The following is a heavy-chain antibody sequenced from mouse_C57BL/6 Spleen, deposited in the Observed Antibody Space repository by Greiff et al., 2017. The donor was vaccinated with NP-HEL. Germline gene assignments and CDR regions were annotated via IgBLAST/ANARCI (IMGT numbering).Heavy chain of an antibody. D-gene: IGHD2-5*01. CDR1: GFNIKDYY. J-gene: IGHJ2*01. Sequence: EVQLQQSGAELVRPGASVKLSCTASGFNIKDYYMHWVQQRPEQGLEWIGWIDPENGDTEYASKFQGKATITADTSSNTAYLQLSSLTSEDTAVYYCTRLYYSNYVDFDYWGQGTTLTVSS. V-gene: IGHV14-4*01. CDR2: IDPENGDT. CDR3: TRLYYSNYVDFDY.